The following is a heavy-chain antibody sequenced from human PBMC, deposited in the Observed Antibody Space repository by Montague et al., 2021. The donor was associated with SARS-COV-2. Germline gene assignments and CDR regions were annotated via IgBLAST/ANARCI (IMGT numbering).Heavy chain of an antibody. CDR1: GGSISSGDYY. D-gene: IGHD3-3*01. Sequence: TLSLTCTVSGGSISSGDYYSGWIRQHPGKVLECIGYIYYSGSTYYNPSLKSRVTISVDTSKNQFSLKLSSVTAADTAVYYCARVRGLTIFGVVGPFDYWGQGTLVTVSS. CDR2: IYYSGST. V-gene: IGHV4-31*03. J-gene: IGHJ4*02. CDR3: ARVRGLTIFGVVGPFDY.